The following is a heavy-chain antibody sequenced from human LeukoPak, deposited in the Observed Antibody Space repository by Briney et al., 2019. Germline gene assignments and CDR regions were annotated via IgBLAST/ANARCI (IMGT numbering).Heavy chain of an antibody. V-gene: IGHV4-4*07. J-gene: IGHJ5*02. D-gene: IGHD6-6*01. CDR2: IYTSGST. CDR1: GGSISSYY. Sequence: SSETLSLTCTVSGGSISSYYWSWIRQPAGKGLEWIGRIYTSGSTNYNPSLKSRVTMSVDTSKNQFSLKLSSVTAADTAVYYCARVLRYSSSSRWFDPWGQGTLVTVSS. CDR3: ARVLRYSSSSRWFDP.